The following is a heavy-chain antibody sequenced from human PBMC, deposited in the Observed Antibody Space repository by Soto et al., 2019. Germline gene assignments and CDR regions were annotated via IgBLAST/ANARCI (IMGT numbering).Heavy chain of an antibody. CDR3: AREGIPYSSSYSLIPARAFDI. CDR1: GDSVSSNSAG. D-gene: IGHD6-13*01. J-gene: IGHJ3*02. V-gene: IGHV6-1*01. Sequence: PSQTLSLTCAISGDSVSSNSAGCNWIRQSPSRGLEWLGRTYYRTKWYNDYAVSVKSRITINPDTSKNQFSLQLTSVTPEDTAVYYCAREGIPYSSSYSLIPARAFDIWGQGTMVTVSS. CDR2: TYYRTKWYN.